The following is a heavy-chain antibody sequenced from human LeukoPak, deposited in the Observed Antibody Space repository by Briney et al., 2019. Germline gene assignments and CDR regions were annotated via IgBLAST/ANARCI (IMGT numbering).Heavy chain of an antibody. V-gene: IGHV3-23*01. D-gene: IGHD3-10*01. CDR2: IGGSGVDT. Sequence: GGSLRLSCAASGFTFSSYAMRWVRQAPGKGLEWVSAIGGSGVDTYYADSVKGRFTISRDNSKNTLYLQMNSLRAEDTAVYYCAKVMVRGVTTYYFDYWGQGTLVTVSS. J-gene: IGHJ4*02. CDR1: GFTFSSYA. CDR3: AKVMVRGVTTYYFDY.